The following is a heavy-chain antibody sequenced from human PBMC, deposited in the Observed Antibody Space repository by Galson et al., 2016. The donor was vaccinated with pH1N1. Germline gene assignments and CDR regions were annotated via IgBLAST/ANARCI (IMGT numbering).Heavy chain of an antibody. CDR2: LYSGGDT. V-gene: IGHV3-53*01. J-gene: IGHJ4*02. CDR1: GISVSSNY. Sequence: SLRLSCAASGISVSSNYMNWVRQAPGKGLEWVSVLYSGGDTDYADSVKGRFTISRDISKNTLYLQMHSLRVEDAAVYYCARARGGRYWNYFDYWGQGALVTVSS. D-gene: IGHD3-10*01. CDR3: ARARGGRYWNYFDY.